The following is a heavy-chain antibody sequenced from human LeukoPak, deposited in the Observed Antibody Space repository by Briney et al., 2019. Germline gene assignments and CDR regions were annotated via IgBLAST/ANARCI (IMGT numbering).Heavy chain of an antibody. J-gene: IGHJ4*02. CDR1: GYTFTSYA. D-gene: IGHD2-2*01. CDR2: IIPIFGTA. CDR3: ASHKAGYCSSTSCYTFDY. Sequence: SVKVSCKASGYTFTSYAMHWVRQAPGQRLEWMGWIIPIFGTANYAQKFQGRVTITTDESTSTAYMELSSLRSEDTAVYYCASHKAGYCSSTSCYTFDYWGQGTLVTVSS. V-gene: IGHV1-69*05.